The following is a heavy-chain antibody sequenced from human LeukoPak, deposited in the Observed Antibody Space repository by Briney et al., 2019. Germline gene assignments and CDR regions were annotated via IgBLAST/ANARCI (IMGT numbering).Heavy chain of an antibody. D-gene: IGHD4-17*01. CDR3: ARGRGGKTVTTFDY. V-gene: IGHV3-7*01. CDR2: IKQDGSEK. Sequence: GGSLRLSCAASGFTFSNAWMSWVRQAPGKGLEWVANIKQDGSEKYYVDSVKGRFTISRDNAKNSLYLQMNSLRAEDTAVHYCARGRGGKTVTTFDYWGQGTLVTVSS. J-gene: IGHJ4*02. CDR1: GFTFSNAW.